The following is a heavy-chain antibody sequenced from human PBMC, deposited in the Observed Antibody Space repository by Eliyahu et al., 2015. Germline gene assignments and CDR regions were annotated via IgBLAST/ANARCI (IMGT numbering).Heavy chain of an antibody. D-gene: IGHD3-16*01. CDR2: IYYXGST. V-gene: IGHV4-31*03. CDR3: ARDMGGIYYYMDV. Sequence: QVQLQESGPGLVKPSQTLSLTCXXSGXSIXSGXYYWSXIRQHPGKGLEWIGYIYYXGSTYYNPSLKSRVTISVDTSKNQFSLKLSSVTAADTAVYYCARDMGGIYYYMDVWGKGTTVTVSS. CDR1: GXSIXSGXYY. J-gene: IGHJ6*03.